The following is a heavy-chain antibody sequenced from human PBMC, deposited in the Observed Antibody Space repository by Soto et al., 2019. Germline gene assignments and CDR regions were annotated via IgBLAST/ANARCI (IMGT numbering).Heavy chain of an antibody. J-gene: IGHJ3*02. CDR2: ISSTSEYI. CDR1: AFTFRSYA. CDR3: ARSYTTGDALDI. D-gene: IGHD1-26*01. Sequence: EVQLVESGGGLVKPGGSLRLSCAASAFTFRSYAMNWVRQAPGKGLEWVSSISSTSEYIYYADSVKGRFTVSRDNAKNSLYLQMDSLRAEDTAMYYCARSYTTGDALDIWGQGTMVTVSS. V-gene: IGHV3-21*01.